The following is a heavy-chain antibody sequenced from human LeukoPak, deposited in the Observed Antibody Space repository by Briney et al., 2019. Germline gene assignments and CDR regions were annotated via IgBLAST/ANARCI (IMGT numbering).Heavy chain of an antibody. Sequence: PGGSLRLSCAASGFTFSDYYMSWIRQAPGKGLEWVGFIRSKTYGGAIEYAASVKGRFTISRDDSKGIAYLQMNSLKTEDTAVYYCARDQLGGDPDDYYYYYMDVWGKGTTVTVSS. CDR3: ARDQLGGDPDDYYYYYMDV. V-gene: IGHV3-49*03. CDR2: IRSKTYGGAI. J-gene: IGHJ6*03. CDR1: GFTFSDYY. D-gene: IGHD4-17*01.